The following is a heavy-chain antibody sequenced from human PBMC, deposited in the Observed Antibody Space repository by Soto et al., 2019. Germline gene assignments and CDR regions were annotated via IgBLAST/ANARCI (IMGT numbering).Heavy chain of an antibody. CDR2: IHYSGST. CDR3: ATHHYNILTGYPNWFDP. CDR1: GGSISGGGYY. V-gene: IGHV4-31*03. J-gene: IGHJ5*02. D-gene: IGHD3-9*01. Sequence: VQLQESGPGLVKPSQTLSLTCTVSGGSISGGGYYWSWIRQHPGKGLQWIGYIHYSGSTYYNPSLKSRVTISVDTSENHFSLKLTSVTVADTAVYYCATHHYNILTGYPNWFDPWGQGTLVTVSS.